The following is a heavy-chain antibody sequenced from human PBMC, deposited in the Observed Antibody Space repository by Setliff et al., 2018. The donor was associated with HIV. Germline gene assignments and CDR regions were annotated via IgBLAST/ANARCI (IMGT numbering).Heavy chain of an antibody. CDR2: ISGYNGNT. CDR1: GYTFTSYG. CDR3: ARVDDGGGAEIDFDY. D-gene: IGHD4-17*01. J-gene: IGHJ4*02. Sequence: ASVKVSCKASGYTFTSYGINWVRQAPGQGLEWMGSISGYNGNTNYAQKFQGRVTMTTDTSTSTAYMELRSLRSDDTAVYYCARVDDGGGAEIDFDYWGQGTLVTVSS. V-gene: IGHV1-18*01.